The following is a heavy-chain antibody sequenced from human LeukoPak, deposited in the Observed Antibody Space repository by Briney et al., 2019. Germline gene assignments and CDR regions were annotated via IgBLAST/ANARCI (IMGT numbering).Heavy chain of an antibody. V-gene: IGHV1-24*01. Sequence: ASVKVSCKVSGYTLTELSMHWVRQAPGKGLEWMGGFDPEDGETIYGQKFQGRVTMTEDTSTDTAYMELSSLRSEDTAVYYCATGEGYSSSWYPRAAEYFQHWGQGALVTVSS. CDR2: FDPEDGET. CDR1: GYTLTELS. J-gene: IGHJ1*01. D-gene: IGHD6-13*01. CDR3: ATGEGYSSSWYPRAAEYFQH.